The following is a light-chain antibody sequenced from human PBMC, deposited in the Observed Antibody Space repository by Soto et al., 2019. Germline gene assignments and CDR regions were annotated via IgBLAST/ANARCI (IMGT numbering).Light chain of an antibody. J-gene: IGLJ2*01. CDR1: TGAVTSGHF. CDR2: DTN. V-gene: IGLV7-46*01. Sequence: QAVVTQEPSLTVSPGGTVTLTCGSSTGAVTSGHFPYWFQQKPGQAPRTLIYDTNNKHSWTPARFSGSLLGGKAALTLSGAQPEDEVEYYCLLLHSGTRAFGGGTKLTVL. CDR3: LLLHSGTRA.